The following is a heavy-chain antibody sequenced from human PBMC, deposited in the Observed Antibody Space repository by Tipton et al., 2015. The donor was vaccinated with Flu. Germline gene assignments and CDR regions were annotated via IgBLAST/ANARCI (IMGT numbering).Heavy chain of an antibody. J-gene: IGHJ4*02. V-gene: IGHV4-39*02. Sequence: TLSLTCTVSGGSINSGTYYWGWIRQPPGKGLEWIATIYYNGATQYSPSLKSRLTISIDTSKNQFSLKMTSVTAADTAVYFCAREIRAYTDGGDCWGQGTLVTVSS. CDR2: IYYNGAT. D-gene: IGHD3-16*01. CDR3: AREIRAYTDGGDC. CDR1: GGSINSGTYY.